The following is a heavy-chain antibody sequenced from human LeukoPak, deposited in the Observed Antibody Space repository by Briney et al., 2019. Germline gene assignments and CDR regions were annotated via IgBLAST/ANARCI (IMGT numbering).Heavy chain of an antibody. CDR1: VYTFTGYY. V-gene: IGHV1-2*02. CDR2: INPNSGGT. Sequence: ASVKVSCKASVYTFTGYYMHWVRQAPGQGLEWMGWINPNSGGTNYAQKFQGRVTMTRDTSISTAYMELSRLRSDDTAVYYCARGGYSNRNWFDPWGQGTLVTVSS. J-gene: IGHJ5*02. CDR3: ARGGYSNRNWFDP. D-gene: IGHD6-13*01.